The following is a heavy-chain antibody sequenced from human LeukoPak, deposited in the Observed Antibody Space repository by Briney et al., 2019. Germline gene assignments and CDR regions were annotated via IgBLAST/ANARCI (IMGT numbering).Heavy chain of an antibody. D-gene: IGHD6-19*01. CDR3: ARQGRNSSGGQRWVDY. Sequence: SQTLSPTCTVSAGSLSSIYYYWGWIRQPPGKGLEWIGRIYYSGSTYYNPSLKSPVTISVATSQNQFSLRRSSVTASDTAVYYCARQGRNSSGGQRWVDYWGQGTLVTVSS. J-gene: IGHJ4*02. CDR2: IYYSGST. CDR1: AGSLSSIYYY. V-gene: IGHV4-39*01.